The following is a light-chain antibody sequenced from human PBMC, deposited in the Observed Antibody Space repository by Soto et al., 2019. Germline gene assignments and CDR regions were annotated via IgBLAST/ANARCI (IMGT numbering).Light chain of an antibody. J-gene: IGKJ1*01. Sequence: DIQMTPSPSTLSASVVDRVTITCRASQSFSSWLAWYQQKPGKAPKLLIYKASSLESGVPSRFSGSGSGTEFTLTISSLQPDDFATYYCQQYNSYSRTFGQGTKVDIK. CDR2: KAS. CDR3: QQYNSYSRT. CDR1: QSFSSW. V-gene: IGKV1-5*03.